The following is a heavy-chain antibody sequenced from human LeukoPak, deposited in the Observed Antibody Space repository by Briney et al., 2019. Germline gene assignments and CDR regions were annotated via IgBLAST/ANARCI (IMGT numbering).Heavy chain of an antibody. CDR2: INHSGST. J-gene: IGHJ4*02. D-gene: IGHD3-10*01. CDR3: ARELHGSGSLRDGGFDY. V-gene: IGHV4-34*01. CDR1: GGSFSGYY. Sequence: PSETLSLTCAVYGGSFSGYYWSWIRQPPGKGLEWIGEINHSGSTNYNPSLKSRVTISVDTSKNQFSLRLTSVTAADTAVYFCARELHGSGSLRDGGFDYWGQGTLVTVSS.